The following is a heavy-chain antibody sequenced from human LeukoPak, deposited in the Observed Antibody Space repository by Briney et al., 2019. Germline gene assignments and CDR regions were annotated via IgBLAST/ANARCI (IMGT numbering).Heavy chain of an antibody. CDR3: VRSSGWPGY. CDR2: INSDGSNI. J-gene: IGHJ4*02. CDR1: GFTVSSNY. Sequence: GGSLRLSCAASGFTVSSNYITWVRQAPGEGLVWVSRINSDGSNINYADSVKGRFTISRDNAKNTLYLQMNSLRVEDTAVYYCVRSSGWPGYWGQGTMVTVSS. D-gene: IGHD6-19*01. V-gene: IGHV3-74*01.